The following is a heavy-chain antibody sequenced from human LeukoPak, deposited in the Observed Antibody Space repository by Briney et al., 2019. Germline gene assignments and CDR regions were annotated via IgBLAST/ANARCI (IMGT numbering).Heavy chain of an antibody. CDR1: GFNFSSFV. CDR3: AKGMGGWYEKRSFDY. V-gene: IGHV3-33*06. J-gene: IGHJ4*02. CDR2: IWYDGSNK. D-gene: IGHD6-19*01. Sequence: PGRSLRLSCAASGFNFSSFVMHWVRQAPGKGLEWVAVIWYDGSNKYYADSVKGRFTISRDNSKNTLYLQMNSLRAEDAAVYYCAKGMGGWYEKRSFDYWGQGTLVTVSS.